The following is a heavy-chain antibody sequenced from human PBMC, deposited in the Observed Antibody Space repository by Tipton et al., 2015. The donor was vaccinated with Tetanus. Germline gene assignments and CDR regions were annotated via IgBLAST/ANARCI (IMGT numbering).Heavy chain of an antibody. D-gene: IGHD1-26*01. CDR2: TYYRSKWYN. CDR1: GDSVSSNSAA. Sequence: GLVKSSQTLSLTCAISGDSVSSNSAAWNWIRQSPSRGLEWLGRTYYRSKWYNDYAVSVKSRITINPDTSKNQFSLQLNSVTPEDTAVYYCARDRGLDSGSPAVAFDIWGQGTMVTVSS. V-gene: IGHV6-1*01. J-gene: IGHJ3*02. CDR3: ARDRGLDSGSPAVAFDI.